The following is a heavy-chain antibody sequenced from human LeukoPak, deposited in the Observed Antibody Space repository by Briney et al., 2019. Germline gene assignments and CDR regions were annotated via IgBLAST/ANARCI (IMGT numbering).Heavy chain of an antibody. CDR1: GFTFSSYW. CDR2: IKHDASEI. Sequence: PGGSLRLSCVASGFTFSSYWMNWVRQAPGQGLEWVANIKHDASEIYYVDSAKGRFTISRDNAKNSLYLQMKNLRAENTAVYYCGGERGDAFDVWGQGTMVTVSS. V-gene: IGHV3-7*01. CDR3: GGERGDAFDV. J-gene: IGHJ3*01.